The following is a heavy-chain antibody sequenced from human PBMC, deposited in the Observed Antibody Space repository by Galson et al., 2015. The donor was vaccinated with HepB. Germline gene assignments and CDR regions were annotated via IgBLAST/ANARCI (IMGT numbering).Heavy chain of an antibody. J-gene: IGHJ3*02. V-gene: IGHV3-21*06. D-gene: IGHD7-27*01. CDR3: ARDRNWGRDAFDI. CDR1: GFTFSSYR. Sequence: SLRLSCAASGFTFSSYRLNWVRQAPGQGMEWVSSIISSSSSTYYADSVKGRFTISRDNAKSSLYLHMNSLRAEDTAVYYCARDRNWGRDAFDIWGQGTMVTVSS. CDR2: IISSSSST.